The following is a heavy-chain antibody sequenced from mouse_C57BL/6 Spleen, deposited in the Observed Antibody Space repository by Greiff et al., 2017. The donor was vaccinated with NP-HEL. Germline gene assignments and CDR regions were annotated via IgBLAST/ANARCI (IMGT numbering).Heavy chain of an antibody. CDR1: GYTFTDYN. CDR2: INPNNGGT. J-gene: IGHJ3*01. V-gene: IGHV1-18*01. Sequence: EVQLQQSGPELVKPGASVKIPCKASGYTFTDYNMDWVKQSHGKSLEWIGDINPNNGGTNYNQKFKGKATLTVDKSSSTAYMELRSLTSEDTAVYYCARALWFAYWGQGTLVTVSA. CDR3: ARALWFAY.